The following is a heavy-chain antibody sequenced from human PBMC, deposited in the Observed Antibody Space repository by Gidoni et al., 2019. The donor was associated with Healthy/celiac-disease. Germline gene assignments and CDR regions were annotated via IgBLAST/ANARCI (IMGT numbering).Heavy chain of an antibody. J-gene: IGHJ4*02. CDR2: ISPIFGTA. D-gene: IGHD6-13*01. V-gene: IGHV1-69*01. CDR1: VCTFSSYA. CDR3: ARVTGGPGIAAAGTGEFDY. Sequence: QVQLVQSGAEVKKPGSSVKVSCKASVCTFSSYAISWVRQAPGQGLEWMGGISPIFGTANYAQKFQGRVTITADESTSTAYMELSSLRSEDTAVYYCARVTGGPGIAAAGTGEFDYWGQGTLVTVSS.